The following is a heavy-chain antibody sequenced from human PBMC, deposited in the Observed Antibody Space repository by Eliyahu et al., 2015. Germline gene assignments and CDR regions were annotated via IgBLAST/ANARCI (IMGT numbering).Heavy chain of an antibody. V-gene: IGHV4-34*01. CDR1: GXSFSGYD. CDR3: ARDDYGDYGYFDL. D-gene: IGHD4-17*01. CDR2: INHSGST. Sequence: QVQLQQWGAGLLKPSETLXLXCAVXGXSFSGYDWSWIRQPPGKGLEWIGEINHSGSTTYNPSLKSRVTISVDTSKNQFSLKLSSVTAADTAVYYCARDDYGDYGYFDLWGRGTLVTVSS. J-gene: IGHJ2*01.